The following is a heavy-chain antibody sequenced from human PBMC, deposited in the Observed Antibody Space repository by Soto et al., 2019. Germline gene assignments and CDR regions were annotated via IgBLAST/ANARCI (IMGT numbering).Heavy chain of an antibody. CDR2: ISSTGYTK. V-gene: IGHV3-48*02. CDR1: GFTFTDYA. J-gene: IGHJ4*02. Sequence: EEQLVESGGDLVQPGGSLRLSCAASGFTFTDYAMNWVRQAPGQGLEWISYISSTGYTKYYADSVKGRFTISRDSATNSVYLQMSSLRDEDTAVYYCARGSSVDYWGQGTLVIVSS. CDR3: ARGSSVDY.